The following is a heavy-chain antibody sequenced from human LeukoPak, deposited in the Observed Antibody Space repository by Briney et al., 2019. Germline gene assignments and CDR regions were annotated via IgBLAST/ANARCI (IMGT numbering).Heavy chain of an antibody. V-gene: IGHV7-4-1*02. CDR2: INTNTGNT. CDR1: GYTFTSYA. Sequence: GASVKVSCKASGYTFTSYAMNWVREAPGQGLEWMGWINTNTGNTTYDQGLTGRFVFSLDTSVSTAYLQISSLKAEDTAVYYCAIWYWSGGRCYSNARTFDYCGQGTRVSVSS. D-gene: IGHD2-15*01. J-gene: IGHJ4*02. CDR3: AIWYWSGGRCYSNARTFDY.